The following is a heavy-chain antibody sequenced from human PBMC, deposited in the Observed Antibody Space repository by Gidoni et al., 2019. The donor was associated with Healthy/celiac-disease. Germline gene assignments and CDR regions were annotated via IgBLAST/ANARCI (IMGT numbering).Heavy chain of an antibody. CDR2: IDWDDDK. CDR1: GFSPRTSGMC. D-gene: IGHD3-10*01. J-gene: IGHJ4*02. Sequence: QVTLWDSGPALVTPTQTLPLTCTFSGFSPRTSGMCGSWRRQPPGKAREWLPRIDWDDDKYSSTSLKTRLTISKDTSENQVVIIMTKMEAVDKATYYCARIFGSGMCYFDYWGQGTLVTVSS. V-gene: IGHV2-70*15. CDR3: ARIFGSGMCYFDY.